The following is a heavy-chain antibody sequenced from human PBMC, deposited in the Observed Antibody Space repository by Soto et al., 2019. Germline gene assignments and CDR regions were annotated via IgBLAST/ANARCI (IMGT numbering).Heavy chain of an antibody. Sequence: SVKVSCKSSGGTFSNYAISWMRQAPGQGLEWIGGIIPLFGTANYAQKLQGRVTITADESTRTAYMELSSLRSEDTAVYYCAREADYESSGYYYFYWGQGTLVTVSS. CDR3: AREADYESSGYYYFY. V-gene: IGHV1-69*13. CDR1: GGTFSNYA. D-gene: IGHD3-22*01. J-gene: IGHJ4*02. CDR2: IIPLFGTA.